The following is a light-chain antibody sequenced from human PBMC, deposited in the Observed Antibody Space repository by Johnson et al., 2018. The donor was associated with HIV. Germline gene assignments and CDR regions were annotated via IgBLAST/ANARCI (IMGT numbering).Light chain of an antibody. CDR2: DNI. Sequence: QSLLTQPPSVSAAPGQKVTISCSGSNSNIGNNYVSWYQQVPGTAPKLLIYDNIKRPSGIPDRFSGSKSGTSATLGITGLQTGDEADYYCATWDTSLSTGGVFGTGTKVTVL. CDR3: ATWDTSLSTGGV. V-gene: IGLV1-51*01. J-gene: IGLJ1*01. CDR1: NSNIGNNY.